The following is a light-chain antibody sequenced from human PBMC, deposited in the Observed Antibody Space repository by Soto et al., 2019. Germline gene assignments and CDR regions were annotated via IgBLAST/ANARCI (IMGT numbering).Light chain of an antibody. CDR1: QNIGSR. V-gene: IGKV1-5*03. CDR3: QPYDSYPIT. J-gene: IGKJ4*01. CDR2: KAS. Sequence: DIQMTQSPSTLSASVGDRVTITCRASQNIGSRLAWFQHKPGKAPNLLIYKASNLESGVPSRFSGSGSGTEFTLAISSLQPDDFATYYCQPYDSYPITFGGGTKVAIK.